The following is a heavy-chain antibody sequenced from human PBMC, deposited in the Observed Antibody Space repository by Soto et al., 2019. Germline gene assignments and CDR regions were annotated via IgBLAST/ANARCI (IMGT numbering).Heavy chain of an antibody. CDR3: AREGEMPYYYYGLDV. Sequence: VQLVQSGAEVRKPGASVKVSCKASGYTFTTYGISWVRQAPGQGLEWMGWISGYNGHTKYAQKFQGRVTMTTDTSTSTVYMDLRSLRSDDKAVYYCAREGEMPYYYYGLDVWGQGTTVTVSS. CDR1: GYTFTTYG. D-gene: IGHD3-16*01. J-gene: IGHJ6*02. CDR2: ISGYNGHT. V-gene: IGHV1-18*01.